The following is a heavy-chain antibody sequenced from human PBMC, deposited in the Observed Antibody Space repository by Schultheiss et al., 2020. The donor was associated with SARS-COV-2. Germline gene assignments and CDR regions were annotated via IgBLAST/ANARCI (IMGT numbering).Heavy chain of an antibody. D-gene: IGHD3-10*01. CDR3: ASIYYGSGSHNPDY. V-gene: IGHV4-59*12. CDR2: IYYSGST. CDR1: GGSISSYY. J-gene: IGHJ4*02. Sequence: SETLSLTCTVSGGSISSYYWSWIRQPPGKGLEWIGYIYYSGSTYYNPSLKSLVTISVDTSKNQFSLKLSSVTAADTAVYYCASIYYGSGSHNPDYWGQGTLVTVSS.